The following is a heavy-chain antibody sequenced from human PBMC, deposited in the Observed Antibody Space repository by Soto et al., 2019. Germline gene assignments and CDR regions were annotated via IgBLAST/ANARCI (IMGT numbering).Heavy chain of an antibody. V-gene: IGHV1-69*08. D-gene: IGHD2-2*01. CDR3: AREDRDRETGLVPAAIDGMDG. J-gene: IGHJ6*02. CDR2: IIPIFGIA. CDR1: GGTFSRYS. Sequence: QVQLVQSGAEVKKPGSSVKVSCKASGGTFSRYSITWVLQAPGHGLEWIGRIIPIFGIASYAQKFQGRVTITADESTSTAYMELSSLRSDDTAVYYCAREDRDRETGLVPAAIDGMDGWGQGTTVTVSS.